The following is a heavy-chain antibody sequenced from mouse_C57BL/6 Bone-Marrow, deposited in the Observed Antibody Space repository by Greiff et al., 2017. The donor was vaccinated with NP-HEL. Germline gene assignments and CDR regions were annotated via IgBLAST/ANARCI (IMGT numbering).Heavy chain of an antibody. J-gene: IGHJ1*03. CDR3: AGYYGSSLYYWYFDV. V-gene: IGHV1-64*01. CDR2: IHPNSGST. D-gene: IGHD1-1*01. Sequence: QVQLQQPGAELVKPGASVKLSCKASGYTFTSYWMHWVKQRPGQGLEWIGMIHPNSGSTNYNEKFKSKATLTVDKSSSTAYMQLSSLTSEDSAVYYCAGYYGSSLYYWYFDVWGRGRTVTVSS. CDR1: GYTFTSYW.